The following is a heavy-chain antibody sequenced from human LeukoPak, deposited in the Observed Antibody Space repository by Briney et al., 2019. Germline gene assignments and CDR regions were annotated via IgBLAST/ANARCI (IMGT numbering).Heavy chain of an antibody. CDR2: ISREGGTA. J-gene: IGHJ3*02. D-gene: IGHD5-24*01. Sequence: PGGSLRLSCAAPGFAFRKYSIHWVRQAPGKGLEYVSGISREGGTADYANSVQGRFTISRDNSKNTLYLQMGSLRAEDMAVYYCAREDRDRDAFDIWGQGTMVTVSS. V-gene: IGHV3-64*01. CDR3: AREDRDRDAFDI. CDR1: GFAFRKYS.